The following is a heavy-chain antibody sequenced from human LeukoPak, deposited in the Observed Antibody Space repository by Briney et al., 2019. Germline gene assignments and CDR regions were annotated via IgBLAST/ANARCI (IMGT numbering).Heavy chain of an antibody. CDR3: AREACSSTSCYGHYGMDV. V-gene: IGHV1-2*02. CDR2: INPNSGGT. Sequence: ASVKVSCKASGYTFTGYYMHWVRQAPGQGVEWMGWINPNSGGTNYAQKFQGRVTVTRDTSISTAYMELSRLRSDDTAVYYCAREACSSTSCYGHYGMDVWGQGTTVTVSS. J-gene: IGHJ6*02. D-gene: IGHD2-2*01. CDR1: GYTFTGYY.